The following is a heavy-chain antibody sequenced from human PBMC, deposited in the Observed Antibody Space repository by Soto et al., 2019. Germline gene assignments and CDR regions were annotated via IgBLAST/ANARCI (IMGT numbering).Heavy chain of an antibody. V-gene: IGHV4-59*01. D-gene: IGHD2-15*01. J-gene: IGHJ5*02. CDR2: IYYTGTT. CDR1: GGSITNYY. Sequence: PSETLSLTCTVSGGSITNYYWRWIRQAPGKGLEWVGYIYYTGTTTYNPSLKSRVAMSVDTPKKQVSLKVISVTAADTAVYYCAREYSRWFDPWGQGALVTVSS. CDR3: AREYSRWFDP.